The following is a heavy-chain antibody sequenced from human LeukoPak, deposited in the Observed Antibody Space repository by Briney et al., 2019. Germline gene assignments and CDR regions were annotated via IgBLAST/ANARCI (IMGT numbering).Heavy chain of an antibody. V-gene: IGHV3-23*01. CDR2: ISGSGDNT. CDR1: GFTFSSYA. J-gene: IGHJ4*02. CDR3: AGDRATSYFDY. Sequence: GGSLRLSCAASGFTFSSYAMSWVRQAPGKGLEWVSGISGSGDNTYYADSVKGRFTISRDNSKNTLYVQMNSLRAEDTAVYYCAGDRATSYFDYWGQGALVTISS. D-gene: IGHD1-26*01.